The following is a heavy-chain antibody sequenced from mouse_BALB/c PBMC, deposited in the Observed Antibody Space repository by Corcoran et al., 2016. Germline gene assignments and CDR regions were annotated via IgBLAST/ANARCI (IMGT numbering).Heavy chain of an antibody. V-gene: IGHV9-3-1*01. CDR2: INTYTGEP. D-gene: IGHD1-1*01. CDR1: GYTFTNYG. CDR3: ARITTVLRDYYAMDY. J-gene: IGHJ4*01. Sequence: QIQLVQSGPELKKPGETVKISCKASGYTFTNYGMNWVKQAPGKGLKWMGWINTYTGEPTYADDFKGRFAFSLETSASTAYLQINNLKNEDTATNFCARITTVLRDYYAMDYWGQGTSVTVSS.